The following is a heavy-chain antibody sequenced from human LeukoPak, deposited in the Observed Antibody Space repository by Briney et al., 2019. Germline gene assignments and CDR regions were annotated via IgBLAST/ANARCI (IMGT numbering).Heavy chain of an antibody. Sequence: SVKVSCKASGGDFNSHIINWVRQAPGQGLEWMGRTIPMRNLANYAHKFQGRVIITADKSRRTAYMEMSRLTSDDTAVYYCARGKYCSGGECYSVRTSYDGFDSWGQGTVVSVSS. J-gene: IGHJ5*01. CDR2: TIPMRNLA. CDR1: GGDFNSHI. V-gene: IGHV1-69*02. D-gene: IGHD2-15*01. CDR3: ARGKYCSGGECYSVRTSYDGFDS.